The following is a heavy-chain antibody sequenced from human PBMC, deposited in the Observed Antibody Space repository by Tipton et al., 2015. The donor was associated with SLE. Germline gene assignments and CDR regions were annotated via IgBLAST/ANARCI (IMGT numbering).Heavy chain of an antibody. D-gene: IGHD3-22*01. CDR3: AREFEGLYDSSGYYWGY. J-gene: IGHJ4*02. Sequence: TLSLTCTVSGGSISSGSYYWGWIRQPPGKGLEWIGSIYYSGSTYYNPSLKSRVTISVDTSKNQFSLKLSSVTAADTAVYYCAREFEGLYDSSGYYWGYWGQGTLVTVSS. CDR2: IYYSGST. CDR1: GGSISSGSYY. V-gene: IGHV4-39*07.